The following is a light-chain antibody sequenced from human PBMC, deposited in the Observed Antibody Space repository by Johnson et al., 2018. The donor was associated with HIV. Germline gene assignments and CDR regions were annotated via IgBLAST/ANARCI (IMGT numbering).Light chain of an antibody. V-gene: IGLV1-51*02. CDR1: SSNIGNNY. Sequence: QSVLTQPPSVSAAPGQKVTISCSGSSSNIGNNYVSWYQQFPGTATKLLIYENNKRPSGIPDRFSGSKSGTSATLGITGLQTGDEADYYCGTWDSSLSAHYVFGTGTKITVL. J-gene: IGLJ1*01. CDR2: ENN. CDR3: GTWDSSLSAHYV.